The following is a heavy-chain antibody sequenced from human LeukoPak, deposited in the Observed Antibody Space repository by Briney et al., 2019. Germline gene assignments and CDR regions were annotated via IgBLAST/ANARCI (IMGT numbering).Heavy chain of an antibody. CDR2: IYYTGYT. J-gene: IGHJ4*02. Sequence: PSETLSLTCTFFGDSITNAYWTWIRLPPGKGLEWIAYIYYTGYTNYNPSLNSRVSISVDTSKNQLSLQLISVTAAHTAVYYCARAPIGSVHYWRPGAQVTVSS. CDR3: ARAPIGSVHY. D-gene: IGHD1-1*01. V-gene: IGHV4-59*01. CDR1: GDSITNAY.